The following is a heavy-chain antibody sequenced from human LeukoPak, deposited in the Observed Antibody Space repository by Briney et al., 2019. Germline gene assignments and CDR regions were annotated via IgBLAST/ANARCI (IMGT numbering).Heavy chain of an antibody. D-gene: IGHD5-18*01. CDR3: ANDLGWIQLNLG. Sequence: GGSLRLSCAASEFSVGSNYMTWVRQAPGKGLEWVSLIYSGGSTYYADSVKGRFTISRDNSRNTVYLQMNSLRAEDTAVYYCANDLGWIQLNLGRGQGTLVTVSS. CDR2: IYSGGST. V-gene: IGHV3-53*01. J-gene: IGHJ4*02. CDR1: EFSVGSNY.